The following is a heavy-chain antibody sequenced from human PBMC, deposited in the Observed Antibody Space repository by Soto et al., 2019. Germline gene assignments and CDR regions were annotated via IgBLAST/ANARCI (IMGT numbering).Heavy chain of an antibody. CDR1: GYTFTNFG. D-gene: IGHD3-3*01. CDR3: ARGITIFGVVSGGWFDP. J-gene: IGHJ5*02. CDR2: ISAYNGNT. V-gene: IGHV1-18*01. Sequence: ASVKVSCKASGYTFTNFGISWVRQAPGQGLEWMGWISAYNGNTNYAQKLQGRVTMTRDTSTSTVYMELSSLRSEDTAVYYCARGITIFGVVSGGWFDPWGQ.